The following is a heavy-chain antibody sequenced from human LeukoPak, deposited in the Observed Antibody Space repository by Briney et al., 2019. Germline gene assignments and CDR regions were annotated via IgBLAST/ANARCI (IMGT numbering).Heavy chain of an antibody. Sequence: GESLKISCKGSGYSFTSYWIGWVRQMPGKGLEWMGIIYPGDSDTRYSPSFQGQVTISADKSINIAYLQWNSLKASDTAIYYCARSRDWNYDYWGQGTLVTVSS. V-gene: IGHV5-51*01. CDR3: ARSRDWNYDY. CDR1: GYSFTSYW. CDR2: IYPGDSDT. D-gene: IGHD1-7*01. J-gene: IGHJ4*02.